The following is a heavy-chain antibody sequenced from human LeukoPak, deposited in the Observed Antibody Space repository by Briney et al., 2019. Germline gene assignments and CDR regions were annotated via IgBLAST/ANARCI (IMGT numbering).Heavy chain of an antibody. Sequence: GGSLRLSCAASGFTFSSYEMNWVRQAPGKGLEWVSFISSSGSAIHYADSVKGRFTISRDNSKNTLYLQMNSLRAEDTAVYYCAKIAQYGMDVWGQGTTVTVSS. CDR1: GFTFSSYE. D-gene: IGHD2-21*01. CDR3: AKIAQYGMDV. CDR2: ISSSGSAI. V-gene: IGHV3-48*03. J-gene: IGHJ6*02.